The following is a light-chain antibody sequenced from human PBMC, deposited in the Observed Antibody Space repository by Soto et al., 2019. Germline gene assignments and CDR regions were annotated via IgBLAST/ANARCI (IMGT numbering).Light chain of an antibody. Sequence: DIVMTQSPVSLPVTPGEPASISCRSSQSLLHSNGYNYLDWYLQKPGQSPQLLIYWGSHRASGVPDRFSGSGSGTDFTLKISRVEGEDVGVYYCMQALQTPPWTFGQGTKVEIK. J-gene: IGKJ1*01. CDR3: MQALQTPPWT. CDR1: QSLLHSNGYNY. V-gene: IGKV2-28*01. CDR2: WGS.